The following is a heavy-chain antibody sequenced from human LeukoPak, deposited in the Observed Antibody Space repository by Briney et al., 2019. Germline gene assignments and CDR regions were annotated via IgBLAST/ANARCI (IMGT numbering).Heavy chain of an antibody. CDR1: GYSISSGYY. CDR3: ARDRPRMVRASRGYYYGMDV. CDR2: IYHSGST. J-gene: IGHJ6*02. Sequence: SETLSLTCTVSGYSISSGYYWGWTRQPPGKGLGWSGSIYHSGSTYYNPSLKSRVPISVYTSKNQFSLKLSSVTAADTAVYYCARDRPRMVRASRGYYYGMDVWGQGTTVTVSS. V-gene: IGHV4-38-2*02. D-gene: IGHD3-10*01.